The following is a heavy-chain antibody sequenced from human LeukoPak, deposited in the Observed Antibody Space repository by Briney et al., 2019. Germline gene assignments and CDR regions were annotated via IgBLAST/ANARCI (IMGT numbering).Heavy chain of an antibody. CDR2: INGGNDNT. Sequence: DSVKVSCKASGYTFTTYSIHWVRQAPGQRLEWMGRINGGNDNTRYSQKFQGRVTITRDTSASTAYMELSSLRSEDTAVYYCARGIVVEPTANWFDPWGQGTLVTVSP. D-gene: IGHD2-2*01. CDR1: GYTFTTYS. J-gene: IGHJ5*02. CDR3: ARGIVVEPTANWFDP. V-gene: IGHV1-3*01.